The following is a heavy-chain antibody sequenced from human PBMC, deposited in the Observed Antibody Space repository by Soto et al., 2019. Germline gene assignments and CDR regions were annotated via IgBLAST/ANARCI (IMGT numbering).Heavy chain of an antibody. J-gene: IGHJ6*02. D-gene: IGHD2-2*01. CDR1: GFTFSSYA. CDR3: ARYIPGVRYYGMDV. CDR2: IGESGTPT. V-gene: IGHV3-23*01. Sequence: EVQLLESGGGLVQPGGSLRLSCAASGFTFSSYAMKWVRQAPGKGLEWVTLIGESGTPTYYADSAKGRFTISRDNSGNTLFLEMYSLRAGDTAVYYCARYIPGVRYYGMDVWGQGTTVTVSS.